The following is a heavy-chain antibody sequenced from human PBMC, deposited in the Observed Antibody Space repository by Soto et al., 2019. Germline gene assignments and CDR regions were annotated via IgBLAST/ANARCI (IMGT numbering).Heavy chain of an antibody. CDR2: ISATGGGT. D-gene: IGHD3-16*01. V-gene: IGHV3-23*01. CDR3: AKDRRAGGNSAFYFDF. CDR1: GFKFSNYA. Sequence: GGSLRLSSPASGFKFSNYAMSWVRQAPGKGLEWVSLISATGGGTYYADSVKGRFTISRDNSHNTLYLQVHSLTAEDTAVYYCAKDRRAGGNSAFYFDFWGQGAQVTVSS. J-gene: IGHJ4*02.